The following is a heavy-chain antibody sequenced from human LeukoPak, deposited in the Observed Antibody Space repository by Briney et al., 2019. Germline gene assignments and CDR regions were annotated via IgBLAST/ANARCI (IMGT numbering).Heavy chain of an antibody. CDR1: GFSFSTSS. V-gene: IGHV3-48*01. CDR2: ISSSSSAI. D-gene: IGHD1-26*01. CDR3: ARENWDLVAVPMDV. J-gene: IGHJ6*04. Sequence: GGSLRLSCAASGFSFSTSSMNWVRQAPGKGLEWISYISSSSSAIYYGDSVKGRFAISRDNAKNSLYLQMNSLRAEDTAICYCARENWDLVAVPMDVWGKGTTVIVSS.